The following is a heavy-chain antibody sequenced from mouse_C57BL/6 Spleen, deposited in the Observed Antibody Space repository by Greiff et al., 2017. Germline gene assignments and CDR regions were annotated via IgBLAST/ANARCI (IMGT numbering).Heavy chain of an antibody. D-gene: IGHD3-2*02. Sequence: QVQLQQPGAELVMPGASVKLSCKASGYTFTSYWMHWVKQRPGQGLEWNGEIEPSDSYTNYNQKFKGKSTFTVDKSSSTAYMQLSSLTSEESAVYYCARVRQLRLLDYWGQGTTLTVSS. J-gene: IGHJ2*01. CDR3: ARVRQLRLLDY. CDR1: GYTFTSYW. CDR2: IEPSDSYT. V-gene: IGHV1-69*01.